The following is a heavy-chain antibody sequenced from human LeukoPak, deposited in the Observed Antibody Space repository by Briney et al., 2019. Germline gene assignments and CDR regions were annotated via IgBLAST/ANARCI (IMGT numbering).Heavy chain of an antibody. J-gene: IGHJ3*02. CDR3: ARDRYSSSLGAFDI. CDR1: GFNFSSYS. V-gene: IGHV3-21*01. D-gene: IGHD6-6*01. CDR2: ISSSSSYI. Sequence: GGSLRLSCAASGFNFSSYSMNWVRQAPGKGLEWVSSISSSSSYIYYADSVNGRFTISRDNAKNSLYLQMNSLRAEDTAVYYCARDRYSSSLGAFDIWGQGTMVTVSS.